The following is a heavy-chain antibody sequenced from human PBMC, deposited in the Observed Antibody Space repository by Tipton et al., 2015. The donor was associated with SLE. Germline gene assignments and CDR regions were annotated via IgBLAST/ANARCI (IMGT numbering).Heavy chain of an antibody. CDR2: ISGDAGTT. CDR3: VKDSRASGDFWSGYVFDN. Sequence: GSLRLSCVASGFTFDNFAMHWVRQAPGKGVEWVSLISGDAGTTYYADSVRGRFTISRYNSKNLLFLQMSSLRPEDTAFYYCVKDSRASGDFWSGYVFDNWGQGTLVTVSS. D-gene: IGHD3-3*01. J-gene: IGHJ4*02. V-gene: IGHV3-43D*03. CDR1: GFTFDNFA.